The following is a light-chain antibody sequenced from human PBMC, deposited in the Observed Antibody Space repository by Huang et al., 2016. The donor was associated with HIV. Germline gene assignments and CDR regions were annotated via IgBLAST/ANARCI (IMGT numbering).Light chain of an antibody. Sequence: EVVLTQSPATLSLSPGERPPLSCGASPSVSSSYLAWYQQTPGLAPRLLIYDASSRATGIPDRFSGSGSGTDFTLTISRLEPEDFAVYYCQQYGSSPITFGQGTRLEIK. CDR1: PSVSSSY. CDR2: DAS. J-gene: IGKJ5*01. V-gene: IGKV3D-20*01. CDR3: QQYGSSPIT.